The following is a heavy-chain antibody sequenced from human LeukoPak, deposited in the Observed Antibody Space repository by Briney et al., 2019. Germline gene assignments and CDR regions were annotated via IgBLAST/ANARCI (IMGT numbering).Heavy chain of an antibody. J-gene: IGHJ1*01. CDR3: ARQYYYESRGYYPEYFQH. Sequence: PGGSLRLSCAASGFTFSTYWMSWVRQTPGKGLEWVANINQDGTEKYYMDSVEGRFTISRDNAKNSLYLQMNGLRDEDTAVYYCARQYYYESRGYYPEYFQHWGQGTLVTVSS. CDR1: GFTFSTYW. V-gene: IGHV3-7*01. D-gene: IGHD3-22*01. CDR2: INQDGTEK.